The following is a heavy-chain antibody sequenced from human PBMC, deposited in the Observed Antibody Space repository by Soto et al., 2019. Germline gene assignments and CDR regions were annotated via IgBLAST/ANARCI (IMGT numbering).Heavy chain of an antibody. CDR3: ARDCRTESCPVDY. J-gene: IGHJ4*02. Sequence: QVQLVQSGTEVKKPGASVKVACKAFGYTFTSCGISWVRQAPGQGLEWMGWISPYNGDRRYAQKLQGRVTMTTDTSTSTAYMELRSLRSDDTAVYYCARDCRTESCPVDYWGQGTLVTVSS. V-gene: IGHV1-18*01. CDR2: ISPYNGDR. CDR1: GYTFTSCG. D-gene: IGHD2-15*01.